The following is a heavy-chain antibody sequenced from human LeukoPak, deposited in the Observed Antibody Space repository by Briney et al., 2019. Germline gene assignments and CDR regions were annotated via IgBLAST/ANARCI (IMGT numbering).Heavy chain of an antibody. J-gene: IGHJ4*02. Sequence: PGGSLRLSCAASGFTFSKYWMLWVRHAPGKGPEGVSRINTDGTVTTYADSVKGRFTVSRDNADNTMFLQMNSVRDEDTAVYYCATKQWLAPPPDSWGQGTPVTVSS. CDR3: ATKQWLAPPPDS. V-gene: IGHV3-74*01. D-gene: IGHD6-19*01. CDR1: GFTFSKYW. CDR2: INTDGTVT.